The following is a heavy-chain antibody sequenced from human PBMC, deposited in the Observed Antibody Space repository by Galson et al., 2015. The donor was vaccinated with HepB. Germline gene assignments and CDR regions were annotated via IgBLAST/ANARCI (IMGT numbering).Heavy chain of an antibody. CDR1: GGTFSSYA. V-gene: IGHV1-69*06. CDR2: IIPIFGTA. CDR3: ARPQWPKGYYYGMDV. Sequence: SVKVSCKASGGTFSSYAISWVRQAPGQGLEWMGGIIPIFGTANYAQKFQGRVTITADKSTSTAYMELSSLRSEDTAVYYCARPQWPKGYYYGMDVWGQGTTVTVSS. D-gene: IGHD6-19*01. J-gene: IGHJ6*02.